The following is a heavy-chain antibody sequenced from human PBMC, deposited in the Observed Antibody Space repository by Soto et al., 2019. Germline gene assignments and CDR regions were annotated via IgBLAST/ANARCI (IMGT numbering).Heavy chain of an antibody. J-gene: IGHJ4*02. D-gene: IGHD2-15*01. Sequence: ASVKVSCTASGDTFTSYYMHWVRQAPGQGLEWMGIINPSGGSTSYAQKFQGRVTMTRDTSTSTVYMELGSLRSEDTAVYYCARVQLLLRGGFDYWGQGTLVTVSS. CDR3: ARVQLLLRGGFDY. CDR1: GDTFTSYY. V-gene: IGHV1-46*01. CDR2: INPSGGST.